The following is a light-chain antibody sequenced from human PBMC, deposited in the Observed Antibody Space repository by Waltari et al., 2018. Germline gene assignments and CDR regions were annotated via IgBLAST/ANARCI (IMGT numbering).Light chain of an antibody. J-gene: IGKJ4*01. V-gene: IGKV3-20*01. CDR1: QSLSNND. CDR2: DAS. CDR3: QKYGSTPRP. Sequence: EIVLTQSPGTLSLSPGERASLSCRASQSLSNNDVAWYQYKPGQAPRLLIFDASRRATGIPDRFSGSGSGTDFTLTISSLEPEDFAVYYCQKYGSTPRPFGGGTKVEIK.